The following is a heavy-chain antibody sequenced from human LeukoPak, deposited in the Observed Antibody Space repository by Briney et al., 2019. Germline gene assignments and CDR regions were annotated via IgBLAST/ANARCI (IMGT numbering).Heavy chain of an antibody. V-gene: IGHV3-23*01. CDR1: GFTFSSYA. Sequence: PGGSLRLSCAASGFTFSSYAISWVRQAPGKGLEWVSAISGSGGSTYYADSVKGRFTISRDNSKNTLYLQMNSLRAEDTAVYYCAKAYYLPHTYFDYWGQGTLVTVSS. CDR3: AKAYYLPHTYFDY. J-gene: IGHJ4*02. CDR2: ISGSGGST. D-gene: IGHD3-22*01.